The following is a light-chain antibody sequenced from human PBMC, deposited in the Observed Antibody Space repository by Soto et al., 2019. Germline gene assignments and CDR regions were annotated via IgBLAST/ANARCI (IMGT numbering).Light chain of an antibody. CDR2: ANN. Sequence: QSVLTQPPSVFAAPGQKVSISCSGARSNVEINSVSWYRQLSGTAPQVLIYANNQRPSGIPDRFAGSKSGTSATLAISRLQTGDEGDYYCGAWDTSLSQVVFGGGTKLTVL. CDR3: GAWDTSLSQVV. CDR1: RSNVEINS. V-gene: IGLV1-51*01. J-gene: IGLJ3*02.